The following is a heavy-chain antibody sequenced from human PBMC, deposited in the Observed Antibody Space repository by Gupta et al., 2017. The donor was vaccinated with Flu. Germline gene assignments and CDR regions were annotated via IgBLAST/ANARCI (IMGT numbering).Heavy chain of an antibody. CDR1: GYTFTSYY. CDR3: ARDLRYGIHATYYYYGVDV. Sequence: QVQLVQSGAEVKKPGASVKVSCKASGYTFTSYYMHWVRQAPGQGLEWMGWTDPNNGGTKYAQKFQGRVTMTRDPSISTAYMELSRLTSDDTAVYYCARDLRYGIHATYYYYGVDVWGQGTTVTVSS. D-gene: IGHD5-18*01. CDR2: TDPNNGGT. V-gene: IGHV1-2*02. J-gene: IGHJ6*02.